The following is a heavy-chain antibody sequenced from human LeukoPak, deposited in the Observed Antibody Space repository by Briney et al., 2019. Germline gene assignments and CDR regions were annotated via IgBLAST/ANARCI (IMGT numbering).Heavy chain of an antibody. V-gene: IGHV3-48*01. J-gene: IGHJ5*02. Sequence: GGSLRLSCVASGFTFSSYSMNWVRQAPGEGLEWVSYISSLSGTIYYADSVKGRFTISRDNAKNSLYLQMDSLRAEDTAVYYCAREITGTTGGNWFDPWGQGTLVTVSS. D-gene: IGHD1-7*01. CDR3: AREITGTTGGNWFDP. CDR2: ISSLSGTI. CDR1: GFTFSSYS.